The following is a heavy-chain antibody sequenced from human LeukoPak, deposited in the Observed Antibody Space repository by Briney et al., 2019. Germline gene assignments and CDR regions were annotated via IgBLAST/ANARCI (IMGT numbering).Heavy chain of an antibody. V-gene: IGHV3-66*02. CDR2: IYSGGSI. Sequence: GGSLRLSCAASGFSVSSNYMSWVRQAPGKGLERVSVIYSGGSIYYADSVKGRFTISRDNSKNTLYLQMNSLRGEDTAVYYCARDNIAVAGTDYWGQGTLVTVSS. CDR1: GFSVSSNY. CDR3: ARDNIAVAGTDY. D-gene: IGHD6-19*01. J-gene: IGHJ4*02.